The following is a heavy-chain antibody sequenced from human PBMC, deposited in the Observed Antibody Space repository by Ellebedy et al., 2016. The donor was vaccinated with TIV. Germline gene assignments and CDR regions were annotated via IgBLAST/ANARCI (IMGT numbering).Heavy chain of an antibody. CDR3: AREAYSGSLHFDY. CDR2: ISYDGSNK. J-gene: IGHJ4*02. V-gene: IGHV3-30-3*01. CDR1: GFTFSSYA. D-gene: IGHD1-26*01. Sequence: PGGSLRLSCAASGFTFSSYAMHWVRQAPGKGLEWVAVISYDGSNKYYADSVKGRFTISRDNSKNTLYLQMNSLRAEDTAVYYCAREAYSGSLHFDYWGQGTLVTVSS.